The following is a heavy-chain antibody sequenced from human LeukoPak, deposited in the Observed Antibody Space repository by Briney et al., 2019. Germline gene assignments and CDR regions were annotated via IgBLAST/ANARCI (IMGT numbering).Heavy chain of an antibody. J-gene: IGHJ4*02. D-gene: IGHD3-22*01. V-gene: IGHV3-23*01. CDR1: GFTFSNYA. Sequence: PGAFLRLSCAASGFTFSNYAMTWVRQASGKGLERVSLICGSDSRTYHADSVKGRFTISRDNSKNTLYLQMDSLRAEDTAVYYCAKARFPKGYDSSGGFDYWGQGTLVTVSS. CDR3: AKARFPKGYDSSGGFDY. CDR2: ICGSDSRT.